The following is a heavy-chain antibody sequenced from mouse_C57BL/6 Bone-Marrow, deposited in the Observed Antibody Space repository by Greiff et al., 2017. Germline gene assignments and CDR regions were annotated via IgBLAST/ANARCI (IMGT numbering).Heavy chain of an antibody. V-gene: IGHV14-4*01. Sequence: VHVKQSGAELVRPGASVKLSCTASGFNIKDDYMHWVKQRPEQGLEWIGWIDPENGDTEYASKFQGQVTITADTSSNTAYLQLSSLTSEDTAVYYCTTYGSSLWYFDVWGTGTTVTVSS. CDR1: GFNIKDDY. D-gene: IGHD1-1*01. CDR2: IDPENGDT. J-gene: IGHJ1*03. CDR3: TTYGSSLWYFDV.